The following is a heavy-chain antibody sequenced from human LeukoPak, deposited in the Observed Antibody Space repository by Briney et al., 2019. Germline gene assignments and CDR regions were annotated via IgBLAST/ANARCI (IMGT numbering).Heavy chain of an antibody. CDR1: GFTFSSYN. Sequence: PGGSLRLSCAASGFTFSSYNMNWVRQAPGKGLEWVSSISSGGSFMYYADSVKGRFTISRDNAKNSLYLQMNSLRAEDTAVYYCAGDPVPNWNDVVYFDYWGQGTLVTVSS. V-gene: IGHV3-21*01. CDR3: AGDPVPNWNDVVYFDY. J-gene: IGHJ4*02. CDR2: ISSGGSFM. D-gene: IGHD1-1*01.